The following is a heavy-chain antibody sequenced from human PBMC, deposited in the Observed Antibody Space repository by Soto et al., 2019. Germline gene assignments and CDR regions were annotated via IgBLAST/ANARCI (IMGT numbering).Heavy chain of an antibody. J-gene: IGHJ4*02. CDR2: IYYSGST. D-gene: IGHD1-7*01. Sequence: SETLSLTCTVSGGSISSYYWSWIRQPPGKGLEWIGYIYYSGSTNYNPSLKSRVTISVDTSKNQFSLKLSSVTAADTAVYYCAGSITGTTLGYFDYWGQGTLVTVSS. CDR1: GGSISSYY. V-gene: IGHV4-59*01. CDR3: AGSITGTTLGYFDY.